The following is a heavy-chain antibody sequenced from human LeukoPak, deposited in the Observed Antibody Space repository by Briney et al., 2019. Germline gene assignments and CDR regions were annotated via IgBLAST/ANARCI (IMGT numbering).Heavy chain of an antibody. J-gene: IGHJ4*02. D-gene: IGHD3-22*01. CDR2: ISWNSFTI. Sequence: GGSLRLSCAASGFTFDDYAMHWVRQAPGKGLEWVSGISWNSFTIGYADSVKGRFTISRDNAKNSLYLQMNSLRAEDTALYYCARVVGYYYDSSGYYGPYYFDYWGQGTLVTVSS. V-gene: IGHV3-9*01. CDR1: GFTFDDYA. CDR3: ARVVGYYYDSSGYYGPYYFDY.